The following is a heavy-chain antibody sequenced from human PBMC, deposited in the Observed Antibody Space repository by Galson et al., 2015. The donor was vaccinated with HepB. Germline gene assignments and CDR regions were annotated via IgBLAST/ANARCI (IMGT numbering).Heavy chain of an antibody. D-gene: IGHD3-10*01. V-gene: IGHV3-15*01. CDR3: TTAVITLPDY. CDR2: IKSKTDGGTT. CDR1: GFTFSSYG. Sequence: SLRLSCAASGFTFSSYGMHWVRQAPGKGLEWVGRIKSKTDGGTTDYAAPVKGRFTISRDDSKNTLYLQMNSLKTEDTAVYYCTTAVITLPDYWGQGTLVTVSS. J-gene: IGHJ4*02.